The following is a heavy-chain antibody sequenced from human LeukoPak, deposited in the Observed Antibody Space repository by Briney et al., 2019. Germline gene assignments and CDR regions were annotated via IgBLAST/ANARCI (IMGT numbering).Heavy chain of an antibody. V-gene: IGHV1-69*13. CDR3: ARAIDYGVAFDI. CDR1: GGTFSSYA. Sequence: ASVKVSCKASGGTFSSYAISWVRQAPGQGLEWMGGIIPIFGTANYAQRFQGGVTITADESTSTAYMELSSLRSEDTAVYYCARAIDYGVAFDIWGQGTMVTVSS. J-gene: IGHJ3*02. D-gene: IGHD4-17*01. CDR2: IIPIFGTA.